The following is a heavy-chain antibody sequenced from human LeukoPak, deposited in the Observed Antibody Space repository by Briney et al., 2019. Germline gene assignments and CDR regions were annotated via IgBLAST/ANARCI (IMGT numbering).Heavy chain of an antibody. D-gene: IGHD3-22*01. CDR2: ISAYNGNT. V-gene: IGHV1-18*01. Sequence: ASVKVSCKASGYTFTSYGISWVRQAPGQGLEWMGWISAYNGNTNYAQKFQGRVTLTADKSTGTAYMEMSSLRSQDTAVYYCARGQYYYDSTGDENYYYYYMDVWGKGTTVTVSS. CDR1: GYTFTSYG. CDR3: ARGQYYYDSTGDENYYYYYMDV. J-gene: IGHJ6*03.